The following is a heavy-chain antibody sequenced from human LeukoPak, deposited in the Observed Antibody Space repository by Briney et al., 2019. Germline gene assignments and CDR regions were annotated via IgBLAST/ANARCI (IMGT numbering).Heavy chain of an antibody. V-gene: IGHV4-61*02. CDR1: GDSISSGTDY. Sequence: SQTLSLTCAVSGDSISSGTDYWSWIRQPAGQGLEWIGRIYTTGITNYNPSLKSRVTISVDTSKNQFSLNPTSVTAADTAVYYCAREFLASRRNWVDPWGQGILVTVSS. CDR2: IYTTGIT. CDR3: AREFLASRRNWVDP. D-gene: IGHD6-6*01. J-gene: IGHJ5*02.